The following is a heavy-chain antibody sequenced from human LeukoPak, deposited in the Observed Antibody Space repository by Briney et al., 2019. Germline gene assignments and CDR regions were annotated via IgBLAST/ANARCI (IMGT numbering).Heavy chain of an antibody. V-gene: IGHV4-59*01. CDR3: ARGAMATISPFDY. CDR2: IYYSGST. D-gene: IGHD5-24*01. J-gene: IGHJ4*02. Sequence: SETLSLTCTVSGGSISSYYWSWIRQPPGKGLEWIGYIYYSGSTNYNPSLKSRVTISVDTSKNQFSLKLSSVTAADPAVYYCARGAMATISPFDYWGQGTLVTVSS. CDR1: GGSISSYY.